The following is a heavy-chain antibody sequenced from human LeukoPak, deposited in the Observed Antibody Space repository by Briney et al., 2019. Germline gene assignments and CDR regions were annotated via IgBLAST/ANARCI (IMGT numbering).Heavy chain of an antibody. CDR3: ARNYYGSGSYYTLDS. D-gene: IGHD3-10*01. CDR1: GDSFSSNKAA. J-gene: IGHJ4*02. Sequence: SQTLSLTCTSSGDSFSSNKAAWNWIRQSPSRGLEWLGRTYYDSQWYRDYAVSVKSRMTVNPDTSKNRFSLHLNSVTPEDTAVYYCARNYYGSGSYYTLDSWGPGTLVTVSS. CDR2: TYYDSQWYR. V-gene: IGHV6-1*01.